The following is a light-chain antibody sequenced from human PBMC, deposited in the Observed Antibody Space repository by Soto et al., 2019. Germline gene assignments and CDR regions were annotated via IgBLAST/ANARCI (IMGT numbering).Light chain of an antibody. CDR3: QQYKSYST. J-gene: IGKJ1*01. CDR1: QSLNTR. CDR2: DAS. Sequence: DIQLTQSPSTLSASVGDIVTLTFRASQSLNTRLAWYQQRPGKAPKLLIYDASTLESGVPSRFSGGGSGTEFTLTINNLQPDDLATYICQQYKSYSTFGRGTKVE. V-gene: IGKV1-5*01.